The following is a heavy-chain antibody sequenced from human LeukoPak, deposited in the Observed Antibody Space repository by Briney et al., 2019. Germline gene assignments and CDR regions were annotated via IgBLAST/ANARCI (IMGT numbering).Heavy chain of an antibody. D-gene: IGHD3/OR15-3a*01. Sequence: VASVKVSCKASGYTFTSYDINWVRQATGQGLEWMGGIIPIFGTTTYAQKFQGRVTISADESTSTAYMELSSLRSEDTAVYYCARGTVTGTGYSDFDYWGQGTLVTVSS. J-gene: IGHJ4*02. CDR1: GYTFTSYD. V-gene: IGHV1-69*13. CDR2: IIPIFGTT. CDR3: ARGTVTGTGYSDFDY.